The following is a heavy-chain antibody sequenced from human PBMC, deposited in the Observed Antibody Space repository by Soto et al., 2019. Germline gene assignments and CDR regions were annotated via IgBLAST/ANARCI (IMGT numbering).Heavy chain of an antibody. J-gene: IGHJ4*02. V-gene: IGHV4-34*01. CDR2: INHSGST. CDR3: ARITNNGDYVDY. CDR1: GGSFSGYY. Sequence: SETLSLTCAVYGGSFSGYYWSWIRQPPGKGLEWIGEINHSGSTNYNPSLKSRVTISVDTSKNQFSLKLSSVTAADTAVYYCARITNNGDYVDYWGQGTLVTVSS. D-gene: IGHD3-16*01.